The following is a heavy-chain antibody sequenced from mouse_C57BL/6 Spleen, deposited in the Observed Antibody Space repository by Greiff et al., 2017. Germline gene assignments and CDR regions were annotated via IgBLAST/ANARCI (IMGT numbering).Heavy chain of an antibody. CDR1: GYTFTSYW. CDR2: IDPSDSYT. CDR3: ARGELRGYFDV. D-gene: IGHD1-3*01. Sequence: QVQLQQSGAELVMPGASVKLSCKASGYTFTSYWMHWVKQRPGQGLEWIGEIDPSDSYTNYNQKFKGKSTLTVDKSSSTAYMQLSSLTSEDSAVYDCARGELRGYFDVWGTGTTVTVSS. J-gene: IGHJ1*03. V-gene: IGHV1-69*01.